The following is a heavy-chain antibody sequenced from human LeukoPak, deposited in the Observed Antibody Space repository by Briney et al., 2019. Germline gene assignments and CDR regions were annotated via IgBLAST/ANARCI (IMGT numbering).Heavy chain of an antibody. V-gene: IGHV4-59*01. J-gene: IGHJ3*02. CDR3: ASLTTAEAFDI. CDR1: GGSISSYY. Sequence: SETLTLTCTVSGGSISSYYWSWIRQPPGKGLEWIGYIYYSGSTNYNPSLKSRVTISVDTSKNQFSLKLSSVTAADTAVYYCASLTTAEAFDIWGQGTMVTVSS. CDR2: IYYSGST. D-gene: IGHD3-22*01.